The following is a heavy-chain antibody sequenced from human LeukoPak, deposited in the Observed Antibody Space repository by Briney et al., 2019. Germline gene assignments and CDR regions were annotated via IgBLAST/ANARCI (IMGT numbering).Heavy chain of an antibody. Sequence: ASVKVSCKASGYTFTNYDINWVRQATGQGLEWMGWMNPNSGNTGYAQKFQGRVTITRDPSISTAYMELRSLRSDDTAVYYCARVLRYCSGGSCYGYFQHWGQGTLVTVSS. J-gene: IGHJ1*01. CDR1: GYTFTNYD. CDR2: MNPNSGNT. CDR3: ARVLRYCSGGSCYGYFQH. V-gene: IGHV1-8*03. D-gene: IGHD2-15*01.